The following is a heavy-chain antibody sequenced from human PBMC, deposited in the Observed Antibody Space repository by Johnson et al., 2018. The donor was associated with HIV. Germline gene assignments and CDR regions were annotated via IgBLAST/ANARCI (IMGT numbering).Heavy chain of an antibody. Sequence: MQLVESGGALVQPGGSLRLSCAASGFTFDYYWMHWVRQAPGKGLEWVGRIKSKTDGGTTDYAAPVKGRFTISRDDSKNTLYLQMNSLKTEDTAVYYCRSRGSSGYYAPFYHDAFDIWGQGTMVTVSS. D-gene: IGHD3-22*01. V-gene: IGHV3-15*02. CDR3: RSRGSSGYYAPFYHDAFDI. CDR2: IKSKTDGGTT. J-gene: IGHJ3*02. CDR1: GFTFDYYW.